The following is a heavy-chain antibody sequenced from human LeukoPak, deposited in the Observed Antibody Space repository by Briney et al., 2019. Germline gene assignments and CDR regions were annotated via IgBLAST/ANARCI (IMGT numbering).Heavy chain of an antibody. J-gene: IGHJ3*02. CDR3: ARGSPAADDAFDI. CDR1: GGSFSGYY. Sequence: SETLSLTCAVNGGSFSGYYWNWIRQPPGKGLEWIGDITHTGSTNDNPSLAGRATVSVDTSKNQFSLSLASVTAADTALYYCARGSPAADDAFDIWGQGTLVTVSS. CDR2: ITHTGST. D-gene: IGHD6-13*01. V-gene: IGHV4-34*04.